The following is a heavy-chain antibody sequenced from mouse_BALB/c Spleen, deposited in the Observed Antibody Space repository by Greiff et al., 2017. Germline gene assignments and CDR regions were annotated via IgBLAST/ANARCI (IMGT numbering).Heavy chain of an antibody. CDR1: GFTFSDYY. Sequence: EVQLVESGGGLVKPGGSLKLSCAASGFTFSDYYMYWVRQTPEKRLEWVATISDGGSYTYYPDSVKGRFTISRDNAKNNLYLQMSSLKSEDTAMYYCARGPRYFDYWGQGTTLTVSS. V-gene: IGHV5-4*02. CDR2: ISDGGSYT. CDR3: ARGPRYFDY. J-gene: IGHJ2*01.